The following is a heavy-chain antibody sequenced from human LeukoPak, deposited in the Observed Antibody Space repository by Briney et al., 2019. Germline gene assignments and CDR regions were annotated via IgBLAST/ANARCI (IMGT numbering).Heavy chain of an antibody. CDR1: GFTFSSYS. J-gene: IGHJ3*02. Sequence: PGGSLRLSCAASGFTFSSYSMNWVRQAPGKGLEWVSAISGSGGSTYYADSVKGRFTISRDNSKNTLYLQMNSLRAEDTAVYYRAKDPTWEPQDAFDIWGQGTMVTVSS. CDR3: AKDPTWEPQDAFDI. CDR2: ISGSGGST. D-gene: IGHD1-26*01. V-gene: IGHV3-23*01.